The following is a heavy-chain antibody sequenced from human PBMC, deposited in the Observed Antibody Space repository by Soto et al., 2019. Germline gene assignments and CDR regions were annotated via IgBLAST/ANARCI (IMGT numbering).Heavy chain of an antibody. J-gene: IGHJ6*02. D-gene: IGHD5-18*01. Sequence: PGGSLRLSCAASGFTFSSYGMHWVRQAPGKGLEWVAVISYDGSNKYYADSVKGRFTISRDNSKNTLYLQMNSLRAEDTAVYYCATWGYSYGPPTPYYYYGMDVWGQGTTVTVSS. CDR3: ATWGYSYGPPTPYYYYGMDV. CDR1: GFTFSSYG. V-gene: IGHV3-30*03. CDR2: ISYDGSNK.